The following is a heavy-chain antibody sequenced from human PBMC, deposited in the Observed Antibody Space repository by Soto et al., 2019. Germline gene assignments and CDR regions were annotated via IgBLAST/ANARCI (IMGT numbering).Heavy chain of an antibody. D-gene: IGHD3-22*01. V-gene: IGHV3-23*01. CDR1: GFTFSSYA. J-gene: IGHJ5*02. CDR2: ISGSGGST. CDR3: AKDPENSSGYYEGWFDP. Sequence: EVQLLEPGGGLVQPGGSLRLSCAASGFTFSSYAMSWVRQAPGKGLEWVSAISGSGGSTYYADSVKGRFTISRDNSKNTLYLQMNSLRAEDTAVYYCAKDPENSSGYYEGWFDPWGQGTLVTVSS.